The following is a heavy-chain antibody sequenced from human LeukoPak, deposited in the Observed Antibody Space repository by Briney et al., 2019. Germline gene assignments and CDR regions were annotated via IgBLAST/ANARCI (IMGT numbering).Heavy chain of an antibody. CDR3: ARGLGGYSYGYNWFDP. J-gene: IGHJ5*02. Sequence: SETLSLTCTVSGGSISSSSYYWGWIRQPPGKGLEWIGEINHSGSTNYNPSLKSRVTISVDTSKNQFSLKLSSVTAADTAVYYCARGLGGYSYGYNWFDPWGQGTLVTVSS. CDR2: INHSGST. CDR1: GGSISSSSYY. V-gene: IGHV4-39*07. D-gene: IGHD5-18*01.